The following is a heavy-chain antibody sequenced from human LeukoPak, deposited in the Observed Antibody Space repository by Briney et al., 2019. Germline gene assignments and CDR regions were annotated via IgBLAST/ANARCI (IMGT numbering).Heavy chain of an antibody. J-gene: IGHJ6*03. V-gene: IGHV1-18*01. D-gene: IGHD6-13*01. CDR3: ASLNSSSWYYYYMDV. Sequence: ASVKVSCKASGYTFTSYGISWVPQAPGQGLEWMGWISAYNGNTNYAQKLQGRVTMTTDTSTSTAYMELRSLRSDDTAVYYCASLNSSSWYYYYMDVWGKGTTVTVSS. CDR2: ISAYNGNT. CDR1: GYTFTSYG.